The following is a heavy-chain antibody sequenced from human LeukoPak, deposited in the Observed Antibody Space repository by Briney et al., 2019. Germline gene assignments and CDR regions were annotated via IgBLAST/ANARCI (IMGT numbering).Heavy chain of an antibody. CDR2: ISAYNGNT. V-gene: IGHV1-18*01. J-gene: IGHJ1*01. CDR3: ARSMGYYYDSSGYFQH. Sequence: TSVKVSCKASGYTFTSYGICWVPQAPGQGLEWIGWISAYNGNTNYARKLQGRVTMTTDTSTSTAYMELRSLRSDGTALYYCARSMGYYYDSSGYFQHWGQGTLVTVSS. D-gene: IGHD3-22*01. CDR1: GYTFTSYG.